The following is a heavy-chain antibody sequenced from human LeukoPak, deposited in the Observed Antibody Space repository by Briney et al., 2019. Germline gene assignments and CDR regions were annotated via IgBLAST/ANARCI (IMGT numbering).Heavy chain of an antibody. D-gene: IGHD1-26*01. V-gene: IGHV1-18*01. CDR2: ISAYNGNT. CDR3: ATLVGGTSGWFDP. J-gene: IGHJ5*02. CDR1: GYTFSTYG. Sequence: ASVKVSCKASGYTFSTYGITWVRQAPGQGLEWMGWISAYNGNTNYAQKLQGRVTMTTDTSTSPAYMELRSLRSDDTAVYYCATLVGGTSGWFDPWGQGTLVTVSS.